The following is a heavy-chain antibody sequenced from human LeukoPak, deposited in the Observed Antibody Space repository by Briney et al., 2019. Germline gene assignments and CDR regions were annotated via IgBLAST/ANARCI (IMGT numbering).Heavy chain of an antibody. CDR3: ARGMGLEGAHDAFDS. J-gene: IGHJ3*02. CDR2: IIPIFGTA. V-gene: IGHV1-69*05. Sequence: ASVTVSCKASGGTFTSYAISWVRQAPGQGLEWMGGIIPIFGTANYPQKFQGRVTITTDESTSTAYMELSSLRSEDTAVYYCARGMGLEGAHDAFDSGGQGPMVTVSP. CDR1: GGTFTSYA. D-gene: IGHD3-16*01.